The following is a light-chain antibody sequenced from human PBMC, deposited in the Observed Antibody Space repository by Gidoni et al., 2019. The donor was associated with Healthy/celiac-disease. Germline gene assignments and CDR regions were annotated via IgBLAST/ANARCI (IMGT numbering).Light chain of an antibody. J-gene: IGKJ3*01. Sequence: DIQMTQPPSSLSASVGDRVTITCRASQSISSYLNWYQQKPEKAPKLLIYAASSLQSGIPSRFSVSGSGTDFTRTISSLKPEDFATYYCQQSYSTLLFTFGPGTKVDIK. V-gene: IGKV1-39*01. CDR3: QQSYSTLLFT. CDR1: QSISSY. CDR2: AAS.